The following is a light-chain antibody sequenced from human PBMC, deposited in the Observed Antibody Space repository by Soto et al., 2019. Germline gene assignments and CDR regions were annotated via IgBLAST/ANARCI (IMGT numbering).Light chain of an antibody. CDR1: QSISSW. V-gene: IGKV1-5*01. CDR2: DAS. Sequence: DIQMTQSPSTLSASVGDRVTITCRASQSISSWLAWYQQKPGKAPKLLIYDASSLESGVPSRFSGSGSGTEFTLTIRSMQTDDFANYYCQQYNSYSVTVGQGTKVDI. J-gene: IGKJ1*01. CDR3: QQYNSYSVT.